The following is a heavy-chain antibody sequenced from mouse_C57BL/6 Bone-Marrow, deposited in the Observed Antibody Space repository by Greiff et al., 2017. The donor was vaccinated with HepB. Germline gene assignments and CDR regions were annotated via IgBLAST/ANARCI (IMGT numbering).Heavy chain of an antibody. Sequence: QVQLQQSGAELVRPGASVTLSCKASGYTFTDYEMHWVKQTPVHGLEWIGAIDPETGGTAYNQKFKGKAILTANKYSSTAYMELHSLTSEDSAVYYCTRGGVPYYYAMDYWGQGTSVTVSS. D-gene: IGHD5-1*01. CDR1: GYTFTDYE. V-gene: IGHV1-15*01. J-gene: IGHJ4*01. CDR2: IDPETGGT. CDR3: TRGGVPYYYAMDY.